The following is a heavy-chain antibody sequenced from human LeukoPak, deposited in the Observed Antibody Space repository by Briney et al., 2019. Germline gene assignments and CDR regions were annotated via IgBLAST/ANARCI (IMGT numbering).Heavy chain of an antibody. D-gene: IGHD2-15*01. CDR2: SSAYNSST. Sequence: ASVKVSCKASGYTVTSYGISWWRHPPGQGLELMGLSSAYNSSTNYAQKPQSRRTMNTDPSTSTAYMALRRLRSDDPAVYYCAREVVVVAATPGWFDPWGQGTLVTVSS. V-gene: IGHV1-18*01. CDR3: AREVVVVAATPGWFDP. J-gene: IGHJ5*02. CDR1: GYTVTSYG.